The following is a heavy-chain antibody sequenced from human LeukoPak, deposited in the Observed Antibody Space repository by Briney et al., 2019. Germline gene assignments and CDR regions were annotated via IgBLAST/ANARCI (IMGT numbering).Heavy chain of an antibody. CDR3: AGISSSWLTDY. Sequence: KPSETLSLTCTVSGGSISSSSYYWGWIRQPPGTGLEWIGSIYYSGSTYYNPSLKSRVTISVDTSKNQFSLKLSSVTAADTAVYYCAGISSSWLTDYWGQGTLVTVSS. CDR2: IYYSGST. CDR1: GGSISSSSYY. J-gene: IGHJ4*02. V-gene: IGHV4-39*01. D-gene: IGHD6-13*01.